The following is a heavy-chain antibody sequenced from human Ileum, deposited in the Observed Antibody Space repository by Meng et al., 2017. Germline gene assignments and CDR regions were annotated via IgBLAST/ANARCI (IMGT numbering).Heavy chain of an antibody. CDR1: GFTFSSYW. J-gene: IGHJ4*02. CDR3: ARDLTGGSPKTNFDY. Sequence: GGSLRLSCAASGFTFSSYWMSWVRQAPGKGLEWVANIKQDGSEKYYVDSVKGRFTISRDNAKNSLYLQMNSLRAEDTATYYCARDLTGGSPKTNFDYWGQGKLVNGAS. V-gene: IGHV3-7*01. CDR2: IKQDGSEK. D-gene: IGHD3-16*01.